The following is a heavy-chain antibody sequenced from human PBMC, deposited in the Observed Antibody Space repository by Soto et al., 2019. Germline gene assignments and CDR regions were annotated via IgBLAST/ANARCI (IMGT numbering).Heavy chain of an antibody. Sequence: XGPTRVNATQTLTLTCTFSGFSLSTSGMRVSWIRQPPGKALEWLARIDWDDDKFYNTSLKTRLTISKDSSKNQVVLTMTNMDPVDTATYYCARMFHCSGGTCPFDYWGQGALVTVSS. V-gene: IGHV2-70*04. CDR1: GFSLSTSGMR. CDR3: ARMFHCSGGTCPFDY. D-gene: IGHD2-15*01. J-gene: IGHJ4*02. CDR2: IDWDDDK.